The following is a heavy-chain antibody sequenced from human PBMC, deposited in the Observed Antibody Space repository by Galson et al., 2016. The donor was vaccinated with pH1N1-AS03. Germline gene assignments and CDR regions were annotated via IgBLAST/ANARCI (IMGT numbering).Heavy chain of an antibody. CDR3: ARDLSRLGDYGY. CDR2: INPVNGNT. V-gene: IGHV1-3*01. CDR1: GYSFTRYA. Sequence: SVKVSCKASGYSFTRYAVHWVRQAPGQRLEWMGWINPVNGNTKYSQKFQGRVTITRDTSATTVYVELSSLRSDDTAVYYCARDLSRLGDYGYWGQGTLVTVSS. J-gene: IGHJ4*02. D-gene: IGHD3-16*01.